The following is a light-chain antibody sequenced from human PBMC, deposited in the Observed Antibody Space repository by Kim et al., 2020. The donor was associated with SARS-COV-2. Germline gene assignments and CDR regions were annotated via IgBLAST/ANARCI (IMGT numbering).Light chain of an antibody. CDR3: QVWDSSSEHYV. CDR2: YDS. J-gene: IGLJ1*01. CDR1: NIASKT. V-gene: IGLV3-21*04. Sequence: APGKTARITCGGNNIASKTVHWYQQKPGQAPVLVIYYDSDRPAGIPERFSGSNSGNTATLTITRVEAGDEADYYCQVWDSSSEHYVFGSGTQLTVL.